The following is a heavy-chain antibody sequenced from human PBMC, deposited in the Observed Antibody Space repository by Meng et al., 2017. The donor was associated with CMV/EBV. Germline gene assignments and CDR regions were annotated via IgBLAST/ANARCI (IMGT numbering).Heavy chain of an antibody. CDR2: IYYSGST. CDR1: GGSISSGGYY. V-gene: IGHV4-31*03. J-gene: IGHJ6*02. CDR3: AREVAEGRYYYYGMDV. Sequence: SETLSLTCTVSGGSISSGGYYWSWIRQHPGKGREWIGYIYYSGSTYYNPSLKSRVTISVDTSKNQFSLKLSSVTAADTAVYYCAREVAEGRYYYYGMDVWGQGTTVTVSS. D-gene: IGHD3-10*01.